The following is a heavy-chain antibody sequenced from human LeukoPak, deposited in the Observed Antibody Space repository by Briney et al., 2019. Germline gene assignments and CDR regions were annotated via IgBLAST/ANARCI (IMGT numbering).Heavy chain of an antibody. Sequence: GGSLRLSCSTSGFTFSNYWMNWVRQAPGKGLEWVANIKKDGCKRYYVDSVEGRFTISRDNAKNSLYLQMSSLRAEDTAVYYCARAGAGDYIGWHFDYWGQGTLVTVSS. CDR1: GFTFSNYW. V-gene: IGHV3-7*01. CDR2: IKKDGCKR. D-gene: IGHD4-17*01. J-gene: IGHJ4*02. CDR3: ARAGAGDYIGWHFDY.